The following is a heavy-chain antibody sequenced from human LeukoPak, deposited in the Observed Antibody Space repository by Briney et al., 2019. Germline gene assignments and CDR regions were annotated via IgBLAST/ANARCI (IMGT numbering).Heavy chain of an antibody. J-gene: IGHJ4*02. Sequence: GGSLRLSCAASGGTFDDYGMSWGRQAPGKGLEWDSGSNWNGGSTGYADSVKGRFTISRDNANNSLYLQMNSLRAEDTALYYCARDFGPMVRGVANYWGQGTLVTVSS. CDR3: ARDFGPMVRGVANY. D-gene: IGHD3-10*01. V-gene: IGHV3-20*04. CDR1: GGTFDDYG. CDR2: SNWNGGST.